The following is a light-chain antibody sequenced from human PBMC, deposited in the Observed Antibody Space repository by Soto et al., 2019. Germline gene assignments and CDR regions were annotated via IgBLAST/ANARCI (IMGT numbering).Light chain of an antibody. J-gene: IGKJ1*01. V-gene: IGKV3-15*01. Sequence: EIVMTQSPATLPVSQGQSVTLSCRASQSVNTNLAWYQHKPGQAPRLLIYGASTRATGIPARFSGTGSGTEFTLTISSLQSEDFAVYYCQQYNNWTWTFGQGTKVDIK. CDR3: QQYNNWTWT. CDR2: GAS. CDR1: QSVNTN.